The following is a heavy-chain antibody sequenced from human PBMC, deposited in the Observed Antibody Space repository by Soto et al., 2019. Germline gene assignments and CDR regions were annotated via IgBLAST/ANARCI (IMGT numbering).Heavy chain of an antibody. J-gene: IGHJ6*02. D-gene: IGHD2-15*01. V-gene: IGHV1-18*04. Sequence: ASVKVSFKASGYTFTSYGISWLRQAPGQGLEWMGWISAYNGNTNYAQKLQGRVTMTTDTSTSTAYMELRSLRSDDTAVYYCARDRAIVVVVAATYYYYYGMDVWGQGTTVTVSS. CDR2: ISAYNGNT. CDR1: GYTFTSYG. CDR3: ARDRAIVVVVAATYYYYYGMDV.